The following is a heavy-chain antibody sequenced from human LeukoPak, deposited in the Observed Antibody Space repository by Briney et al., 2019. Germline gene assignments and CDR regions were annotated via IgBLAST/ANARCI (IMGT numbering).Heavy chain of an antibody. D-gene: IGHD4-11*01. CDR1: GFSFTSYW. CDR3: ARPYDYSNKYAFDI. Sequence: GESLRISCEGSGFSFTSYWIGWVRQMPGKGLEWMGIIYPRDSDTRYSPSFQGQVTISADKSISTAYLQWSSLKASDTAMYYCARPYDYSNKYAFDIWGQGTIVTVSS. CDR2: IYPRDSDT. J-gene: IGHJ3*02. V-gene: IGHV5-51*01.